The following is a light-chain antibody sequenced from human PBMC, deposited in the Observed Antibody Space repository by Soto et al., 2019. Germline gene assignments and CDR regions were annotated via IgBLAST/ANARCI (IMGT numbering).Light chain of an antibody. Sequence: EIVLTQSPGTLSLSPGERATISCRASQSVSNNYLAWYQQKPGQAPRLLIYGASNRATGIPDRFSGSGSGTDFTLNISRLEPEHFAVYYCQQYGSSPRTFGQGTKVDIK. CDR2: GAS. CDR3: QQYGSSPRT. J-gene: IGKJ1*01. CDR1: QSVSNNY. V-gene: IGKV3-20*01.